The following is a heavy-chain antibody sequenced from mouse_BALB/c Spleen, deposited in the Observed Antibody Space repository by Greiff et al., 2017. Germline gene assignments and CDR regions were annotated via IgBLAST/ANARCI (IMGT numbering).Heavy chain of an antibody. CDR3: ARRGQLGLPFAY. J-gene: IGHJ3*01. D-gene: IGHD3-2*01. V-gene: IGHV1S81*02. CDR2: INPSNGRT. CDR1: GYTFTSYW. Sequence: VQLQQPGAELVKPGASVKLSCKASGYTFTSYWMHWVKQRPGQGLEWIGEINPSNGRTNYNEKFKSKATLTVDKSSSTAYMQLSSLTSEDSAVYYCARRGQLGLPFAYWGQGTLVTVSA.